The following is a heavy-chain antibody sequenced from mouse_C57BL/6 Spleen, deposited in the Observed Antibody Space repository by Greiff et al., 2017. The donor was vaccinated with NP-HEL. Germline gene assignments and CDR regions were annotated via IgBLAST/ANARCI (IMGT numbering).Heavy chain of an antibody. D-gene: IGHD2-4*01. V-gene: IGHV1-64*01. Sequence: QVQLQQPGAELVKPGASVKLSCKASGYTFTSYWMHWVKQRPGQGLEWIGMIHPNSGSTNYNEKFKSKATLTVDTSSSTAYMQLSSLTSEDSAVYYCARRDDYGGNYFDYWGQGTTLTVSS. J-gene: IGHJ2*01. CDR1: GYTFTSYW. CDR3: ARRDDYGGNYFDY. CDR2: IHPNSGST.